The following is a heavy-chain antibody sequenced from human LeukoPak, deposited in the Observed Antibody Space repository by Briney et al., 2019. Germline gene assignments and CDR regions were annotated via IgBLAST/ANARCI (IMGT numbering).Heavy chain of an antibody. Sequence: PGGSLRLSCAASGFPISTNYMSWVRQAPGKGPEWVSIIYSGGNTFYADSVKGRFTISRDSSKNTPYLQMISLRAEDTAVYYCAKAAWGASGSYFFDHWGQGTLVTVSS. J-gene: IGHJ4*02. CDR3: AKAAWGASGSYFFDH. V-gene: IGHV3-53*01. CDR2: IYSGGNT. D-gene: IGHD1-26*01. CDR1: GFPISTNY.